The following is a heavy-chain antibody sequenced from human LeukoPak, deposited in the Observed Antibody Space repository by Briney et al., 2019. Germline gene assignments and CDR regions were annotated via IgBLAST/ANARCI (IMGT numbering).Heavy chain of an antibody. CDR1: GGSISSYY. D-gene: IGHD2-2*01. J-gene: IGHJ6*03. CDR3: ASVVVEPAASHYYYYYMDV. Sequence: SETLSLTCTVSGGSISSYYWSWIRQPPGKGLEWIGYIYYSGSTNYNPSLKSRVTISVDTSKNQFSLKLSSVTAADTAAYYCASVVVEPAASHYYYYYMDVWGKGTTVTVSS. V-gene: IGHV4-59*01. CDR2: IYYSGST.